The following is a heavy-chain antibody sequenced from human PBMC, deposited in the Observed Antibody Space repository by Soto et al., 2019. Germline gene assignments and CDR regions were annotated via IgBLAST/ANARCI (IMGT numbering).Heavy chain of an antibody. D-gene: IGHD3-3*01. CDR2: INAGNGNT. Sequence: ASVKVSCKASGYTFTSYAMHWVRQAPGQRLEWMGWINAGNGNTKYSQKFQGRVTITRDTSASTAYMELSSLRSEDTAVYYCARAYYDFWSGSWNYMDVWGKGTTVTVSS. CDR3: ARAYYDFWSGSWNYMDV. V-gene: IGHV1-3*01. J-gene: IGHJ6*03. CDR1: GYTFTSYA.